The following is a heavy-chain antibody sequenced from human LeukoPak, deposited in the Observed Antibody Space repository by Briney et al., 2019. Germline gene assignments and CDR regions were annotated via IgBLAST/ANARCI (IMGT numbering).Heavy chain of an antibody. J-gene: IGHJ4*02. V-gene: IGHV3-53*01. CDR1: GCTVRANY. CDR3: ARDTAVDC. D-gene: IGHD5-18*01. Sequence: GGSLRLSCAASGCTVRANYMRWVRQAPGKGLEWVSVIDSGGGTYYADSVKGRFTISRDNSKNTLYLQMNSLRVEDTAVYYCARDTAVDCWGQGTLVTVSS. CDR2: IDSGGGT.